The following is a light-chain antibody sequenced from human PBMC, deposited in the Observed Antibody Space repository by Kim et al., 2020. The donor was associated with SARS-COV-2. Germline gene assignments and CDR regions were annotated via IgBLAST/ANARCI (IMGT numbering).Light chain of an antibody. Sequence: SASPGDRVTITCRASQGISSYLAWYQQTPGKAPKLLIYAASTLQSGVPSRFSGSGSGTDFTLTISCLQSEDFATYYCQQYYSYPPTFGGGTKVEI. CDR1: QGISSY. J-gene: IGKJ4*01. V-gene: IGKV1-8*01. CDR2: AAS. CDR3: QQYYSYPPT.